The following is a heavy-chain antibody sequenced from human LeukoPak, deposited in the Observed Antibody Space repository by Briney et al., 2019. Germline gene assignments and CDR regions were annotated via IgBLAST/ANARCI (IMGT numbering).Heavy chain of an antibody. CDR2: IYYSGST. J-gene: IGHJ4*02. D-gene: IGHD1-7*01. V-gene: IGHV4-59*01. CDR1: GGSISSYY. Sequence: PSETLSLTCTVSGGSISSYYWRWIRQPPGKGLEWIGYIYYSGSTNYNASLKSRGTISVDTSKNQFSLKLNSVTAADTAVYYWARGGWELFDYGGQGTLVTVSA. CDR3: ARGGWELFDY.